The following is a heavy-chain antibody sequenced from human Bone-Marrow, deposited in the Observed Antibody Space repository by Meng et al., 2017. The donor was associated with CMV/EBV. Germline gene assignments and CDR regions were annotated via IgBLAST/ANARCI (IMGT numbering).Heavy chain of an antibody. CDR2: ISSSSSYI. CDR1: GFTFSSYS. J-gene: IGHJ4*02. D-gene: IGHD3-3*01. CDR3: ARQGYDFWSGYYKPDSFDY. Sequence: GESLKISCAASGFTFSSYSMNWVRQAPGKGLEWVSSISSSSSYIYYADSVKGRFTISRDNAKNSLYLQMNSLRAEDTAVYYCARQGYDFWSGYYKPDSFDYWGQGTLVTVSS. V-gene: IGHV3-21*01.